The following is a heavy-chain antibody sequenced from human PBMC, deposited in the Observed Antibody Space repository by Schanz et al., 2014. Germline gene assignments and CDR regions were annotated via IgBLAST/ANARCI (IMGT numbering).Heavy chain of an antibody. CDR3: AIHYGDRPL. CDR2: ISYSGST. J-gene: IGHJ4*02. Sequence: QVQLQESGPGLVKPSQTLSLTCTVSGASISSGGYYWDWIRLLPGKGLEWIGYISYSGSTSFNPSLKSRLPMSVDTSKNQFSLRLSSVTAADTAVYYCAIHYGDRPLWGQGTLIAVSS. D-gene: IGHD4-17*01. V-gene: IGHV4-31*03. CDR1: GASISSGGYY.